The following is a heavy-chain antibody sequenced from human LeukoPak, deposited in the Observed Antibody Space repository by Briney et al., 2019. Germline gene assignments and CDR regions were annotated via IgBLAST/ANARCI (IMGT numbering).Heavy chain of an antibody. D-gene: IGHD3-10*01. Sequence: GASVKVSCKASGYTFTSYDINWVRQATGQGLEWMGWMNPNSGNTGYAQKFQGRVTMTRNTSISTAYMELSSLRSEDTAVYYCARVTMVRGVTTRIYYFDYWGQGTLVTVSS. CDR3: ARVTMVRGVTTRIYYFDY. V-gene: IGHV1-8*01. CDR2: MNPNSGNT. CDR1: GYTFTSYD. J-gene: IGHJ4*02.